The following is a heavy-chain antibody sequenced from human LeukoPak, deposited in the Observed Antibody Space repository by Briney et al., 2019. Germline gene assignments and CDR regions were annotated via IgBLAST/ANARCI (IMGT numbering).Heavy chain of an antibody. CDR3: ARSVRIGTYYYYYGKDV. D-gene: IGHD3-10*02. Sequence: GASVKVSCKASGYTFTGYYMHWVRQAPGQGLEWMGWINPNSGGTNYAQKFQGRVTMTRNTSISTAYMELSSLRSEDTAVYYCARSVRIGTYYYYYGKDVWGQGTTVTVSS. CDR1: GYTFTGYY. CDR2: INPNSGGT. J-gene: IGHJ6*02. V-gene: IGHV1-2*02.